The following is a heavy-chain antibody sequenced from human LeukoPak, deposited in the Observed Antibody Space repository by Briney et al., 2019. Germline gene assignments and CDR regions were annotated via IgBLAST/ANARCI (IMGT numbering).Heavy chain of an antibody. V-gene: IGHV4-30-4*08. Sequence: PSETLSLTCTVSGGSISSGDYYWSWIRQPPGKGLEWIGYIYYSGSTYYNPSLKGRVTISEYTSKCQFSLKLSSVTAADTAVYYCARLLLWFGELSEADYWGQGTLVTVSS. J-gene: IGHJ4*02. D-gene: IGHD3-10*01. CDR1: GGSISSGDYY. CDR3: ARLLLWFGELSEADY. CDR2: IYYSGST.